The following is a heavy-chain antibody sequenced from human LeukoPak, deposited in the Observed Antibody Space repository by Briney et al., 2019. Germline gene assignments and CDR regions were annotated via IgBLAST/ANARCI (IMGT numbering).Heavy chain of an antibody. D-gene: IGHD3-10*01. J-gene: IGHJ4*02. CDR1: GFTFSSYA. CDR3: AKDSPDHYYGSGSPWYFDY. Sequence: PGGSLRLSCAASGFTFSSYAMSWVRQAPGKGLEWVSAISGSGGSTYYADSVKGRFTISRDNSKNTLYLQMNSLRAEDTAVYYCAKDSPDHYYGSGSPWYFDYWGQGTLVTVSS. V-gene: IGHV3-23*01. CDR2: ISGSGGST.